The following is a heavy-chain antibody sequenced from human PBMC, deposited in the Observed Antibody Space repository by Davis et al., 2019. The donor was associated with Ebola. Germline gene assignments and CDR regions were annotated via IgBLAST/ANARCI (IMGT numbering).Heavy chain of an antibody. V-gene: IGHV1-46*01. D-gene: IGHD3-22*01. CDR3: ARDLDYYDSSGRRYYGMDV. CDR1: GYTFTSYD. CDR2: INPSGGST. Sequence: AASVKVSCKASGYTFTSYDINWVRQATGQGLEWMGIINPSGGSTSYAQKFQGRVTMTRDTSTSTVYMELSSLRSEDTAVYYCARDLDYYDSSGRRYYGMDVWGQGTTVTVSS. J-gene: IGHJ6*02.